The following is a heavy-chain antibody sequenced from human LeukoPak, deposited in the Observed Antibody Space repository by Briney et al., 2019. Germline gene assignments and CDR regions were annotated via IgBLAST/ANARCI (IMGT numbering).Heavy chain of an antibody. CDR3: ARLYNVVVAATTWFDP. D-gene: IGHD2-15*01. Sequence: PGGSLRLSCAASGFTLSSYSMTWVRQAPGKGLEWVSSISSSSSYIYYADSVKGRFTISRDNAKNSLYLQMNSLRAEDTAVYYCARLYNVVVAATTWFDPWGQGTLVTVSS. J-gene: IGHJ5*02. V-gene: IGHV3-21*01. CDR1: GFTLSSYS. CDR2: ISSSSSYI.